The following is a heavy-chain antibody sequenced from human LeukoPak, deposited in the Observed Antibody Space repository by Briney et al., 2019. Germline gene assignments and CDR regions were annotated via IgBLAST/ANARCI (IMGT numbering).Heavy chain of an antibody. D-gene: IGHD2-15*01. CDR2: INHSGST. Sequence: SETLSLTCAVYGGSFSGYYWSWIRQPPGKGLEWIGEINHSGSTNYNPSLKSRVTISVDTSKNQFSLKLSSVTAADTAVYYCARDRHCSGGSCSRGWFDPWGQGTLVTVSS. J-gene: IGHJ5*02. CDR3: ARDRHCSGGSCSRGWFDP. CDR1: GGSFSGYY. V-gene: IGHV4-34*01.